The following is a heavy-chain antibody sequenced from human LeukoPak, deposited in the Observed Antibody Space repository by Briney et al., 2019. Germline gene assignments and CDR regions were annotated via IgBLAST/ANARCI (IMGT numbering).Heavy chain of an antibody. Sequence: PSETLSLTCAVYGGSFSGYYWSWIRQPPRKGLEWIGEINHSGSTNYNPSLKSRVTISVDTSKNQFSLKLSSVTATDTAVYYCARGSIFGVVTPFSYWGQGTLVTVSS. J-gene: IGHJ4*02. CDR1: GGSFSGYY. D-gene: IGHD3-3*01. V-gene: IGHV4-34*01. CDR2: INHSGST. CDR3: ARGSIFGVVTPFSY.